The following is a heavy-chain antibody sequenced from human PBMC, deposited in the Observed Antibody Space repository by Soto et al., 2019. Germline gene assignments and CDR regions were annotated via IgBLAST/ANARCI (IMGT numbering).Heavy chain of an antibody. CDR2: ISAYNGNT. V-gene: IGHV1-18*01. J-gene: IGHJ6*02. CDR1: GYTFTSYG. Sequence: QVQLVQSGAEVKKPGASVKVSCKASGYTFTSYGISWVRQAPGQGLEWMGWISAYNGNTNYAQKLQGRVTMTTDTSTSTAYMELRSLRSDDTAVYYGARGSSGWLLYYYYYGMDVWGQGTTVTVSS. CDR3: ARGSSGWLLYYYYYGMDV. D-gene: IGHD6-19*01.